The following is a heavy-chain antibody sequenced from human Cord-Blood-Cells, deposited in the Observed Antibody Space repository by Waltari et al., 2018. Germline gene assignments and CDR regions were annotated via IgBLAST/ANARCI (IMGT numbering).Heavy chain of an antibody. D-gene: IGHD3-22*01. CDR1: GYTFTGYY. J-gene: IGHJ5*02. Sequence: QVQLVQSGAEVKKPGASVKVSCKASGYTFTGYYMHWVRQAPGQGLEWMGWINPNSGGTNYAQKFQGRVTMTRDTSISTAYMELSRLRSDDTAVYYCAPQLSYDSSGYSPPRIFDPWGQGTLVTVSS. CDR3: APQLSYDSSGYSPPRIFDP. CDR2: INPNSGGT. V-gene: IGHV1-2*02.